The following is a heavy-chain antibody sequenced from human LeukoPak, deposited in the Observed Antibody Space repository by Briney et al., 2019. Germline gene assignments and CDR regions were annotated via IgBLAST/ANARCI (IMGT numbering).Heavy chain of an antibody. CDR1: EFTFDDYA. V-gene: IGHV3-9*01. CDR3: AKGLRFLEWLFDDGFVI. Sequence: QLGESLRLSYAASEFTFDDYAMHWVRPAPGKGVAWVSGIRWNSGNIGYAHSLKGRFTISRDNAKNSLYLQMNSLRAEDTALYYCAKGLRFLEWLFDDGFVIWGQGTMVTVSS. J-gene: IGHJ3*02. CDR2: IRWNSGNI. D-gene: IGHD3-3*01.